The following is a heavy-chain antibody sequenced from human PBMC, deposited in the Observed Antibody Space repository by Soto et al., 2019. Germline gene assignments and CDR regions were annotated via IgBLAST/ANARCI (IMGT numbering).Heavy chain of an antibody. D-gene: IGHD6-19*01. Sequence: LRLSCAASGFTFTKSGMSWVRQAPGKGLEWVSAISGSGGSTYYADSVKGLFTISRDNSKNTLYLQMNSLRAEDTAVYYCAKDSGVAVAGTRNVRAFDIWGQGTMVTVSS. J-gene: IGHJ3*02. CDR3: AKDSGVAVAGTRNVRAFDI. V-gene: IGHV3-23*01. CDR1: GFTFTKSG. CDR2: ISGSGGST.